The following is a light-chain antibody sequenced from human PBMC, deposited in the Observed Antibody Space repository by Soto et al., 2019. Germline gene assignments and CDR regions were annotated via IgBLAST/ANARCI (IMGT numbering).Light chain of an antibody. V-gene: IGLV1-40*01. CDR2: GNN. J-gene: IGLJ1*01. CDR1: GSNIGAGFD. CDR3: PSYDSSLSGWV. Sequence: QSVLTQPPSVSGAPGQRVTISCTGNGSNIGAGFDVHWYQQLPGAAPKLLVYGNNNRPSGVPDRFSGSKSATSASLAITGLQVEDKSIYYWPSYDSSLSGWVFGTGTKLTV.